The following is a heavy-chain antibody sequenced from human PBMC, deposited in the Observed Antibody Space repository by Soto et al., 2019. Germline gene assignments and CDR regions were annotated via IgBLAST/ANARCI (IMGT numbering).Heavy chain of an antibody. CDR1: GVSISRGTYS. J-gene: IGHJ5*02. D-gene: IGHD3-22*01. CDR2: VYHTGST. Sequence: ASETLSLTCAVSGVSISRGTYSWSWIRQPPGKGLEWIGFVYHTGSTYYNPSLKSRVTMSVDRSRNQFYLSLRSVSVADTAVYFCASGGLIYDHSGYSLPNWFDPWGQGTLVTVSS. V-gene: IGHV4-30-2*01. CDR3: ASGGLIYDHSGYSLPNWFDP.